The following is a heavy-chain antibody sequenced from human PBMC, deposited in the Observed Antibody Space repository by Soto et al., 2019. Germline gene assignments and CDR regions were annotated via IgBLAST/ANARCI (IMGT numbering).Heavy chain of an antibody. CDR3: AKDSVRAEYYYDSSGPGFGAFDI. V-gene: IGHV3-9*01. CDR2: ISWNSGSI. J-gene: IGHJ3*02. CDR1: GFTFDDYA. Sequence: PGGSLRLSCAASGFTFDDYAMHWVRQAPGKGLEWVSGISWNSGSIDYADSVKGRFTISRDNAKNSLYLQMNSLRPEDTALYYCAKDSVRAEYYYDSSGPGFGAFDIWGQGTMVTVSS. D-gene: IGHD3-22*01.